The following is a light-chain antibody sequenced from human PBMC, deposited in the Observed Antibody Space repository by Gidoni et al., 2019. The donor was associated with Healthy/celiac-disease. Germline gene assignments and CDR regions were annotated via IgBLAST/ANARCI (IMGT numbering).Light chain of an antibody. V-gene: IGKV1-5*01. J-gene: IGKJ2*01. CDR3: QQYNSYSQT. Sequence: DIQMTQSPSTLSASVGDRVTLTCRSSQSISSWLAWYQQKPGKAPKLLIYDASSLESGVPSRFSGSGSGTEFTLTISSLQPDDFATYYCQQYNSYSQTFGQGTKLEIK. CDR2: DAS. CDR1: QSISSW.